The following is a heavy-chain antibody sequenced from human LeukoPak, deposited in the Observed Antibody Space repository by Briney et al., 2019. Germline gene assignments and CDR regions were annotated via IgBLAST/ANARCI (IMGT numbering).Heavy chain of an antibody. J-gene: IGHJ4*02. CDR1: GFTFSGSW. Sequence: GGSLRLSCGASGFTFSGSWMSWVRQAPGKGLEWVANINQDGSEKYYVDSVKGRFTISRDNAKNSLYLQMNSLRAEDTAVYYCARSPTYSSSWYGDYFDYWGQGTLVTVSS. CDR2: INQDGSEK. CDR3: ARSPTYSSSWYGDYFDY. D-gene: IGHD6-13*01. V-gene: IGHV3-7*03.